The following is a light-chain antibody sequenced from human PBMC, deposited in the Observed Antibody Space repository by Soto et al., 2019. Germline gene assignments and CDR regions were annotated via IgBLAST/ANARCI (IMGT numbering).Light chain of an antibody. CDR1: QSVSSN. CDR3: QQYNNRPPWT. CDR2: GAS. Sequence: EIVMTQSPATLSVSPGERATLSCRASQSVSSNLAWYQQKPGQAPSLLIYGASTRPTGIPARFISSGSGTEFILPIISLQSADYSVYYCQQYNNRPPWTFGQGTKVEIK. J-gene: IGKJ1*01. V-gene: IGKV3-15*01.